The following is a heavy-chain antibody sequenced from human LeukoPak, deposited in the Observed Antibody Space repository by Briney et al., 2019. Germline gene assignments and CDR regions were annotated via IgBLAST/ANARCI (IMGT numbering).Heavy chain of an antibody. CDR3: ARGDYDFWSGRRYYYMDV. CDR1: GYSISSGYY. J-gene: IGHJ6*03. V-gene: IGHV4-38-2*01. D-gene: IGHD3-3*01. CDR2: IYHSGST. Sequence: PSETLSLTCAVSGYSISSGYYWGWIRQPPGKGLEWIGSIYHSGSTYYNPSLKSRVTISVDTSKNQFSLKLSSVTAADTAVYYCARGDYDFWSGRRYYYMDVWGKGTTVTVSS.